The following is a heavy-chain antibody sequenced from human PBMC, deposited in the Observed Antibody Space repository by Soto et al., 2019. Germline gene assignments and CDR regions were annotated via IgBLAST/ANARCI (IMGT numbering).Heavy chain of an antibody. CDR1: GYTFTSYA. Sequence: QVQLVQSGAEVKKPGASVKVSCKASGYTFTSYAMHWVRQAPGQRLEWMGWINAGNGNTKYSQKFQGRVTITRDTSASTAYMELRSLRSEDTAVYYCAREPQPQEEDHHGQQQLAYNWFDPWGQGTLVTVSS. D-gene: IGHD6-13*01. CDR2: INAGNGNT. V-gene: IGHV1-3*01. J-gene: IGHJ5*02. CDR3: AREPQPQEEDHHGQQQLAYNWFDP.